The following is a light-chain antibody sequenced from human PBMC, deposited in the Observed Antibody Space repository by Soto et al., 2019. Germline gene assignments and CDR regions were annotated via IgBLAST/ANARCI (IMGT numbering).Light chain of an antibody. J-gene: IGKJ1*01. CDR1: QIVSSSY. CDR2: GAS. V-gene: IGKV3-20*01. Sequence: EILLTQSPGTLSLSPGERATLSCRASQIVSSSYLAWYQQKPGQAPRLLIYGASRRPTGIPVRFSGSGSGTDFTLTISRLEPEDFAVYYCHQYDRSPWTFGQGTKVEIK. CDR3: HQYDRSPWT.